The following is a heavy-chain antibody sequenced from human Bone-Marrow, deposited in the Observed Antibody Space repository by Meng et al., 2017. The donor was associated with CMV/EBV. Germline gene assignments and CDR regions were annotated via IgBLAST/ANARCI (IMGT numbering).Heavy chain of an antibody. D-gene: IGHD2/OR15-2a*01. CDR1: GGTFSSYA. Sequence: SVKVSCKASGGTFSSYAISWVRQAPGQGLEWMGGIIPILGIANYAQKFQGRVTITADKSTSTAYMELSSLRSEDKAVYYCARSPDDYLAHDAFDIWGQGTIVTVSS. CDR2: IIPILGIA. J-gene: IGHJ3*02. CDR3: ARSPDDYLAHDAFDI. V-gene: IGHV1-69*10.